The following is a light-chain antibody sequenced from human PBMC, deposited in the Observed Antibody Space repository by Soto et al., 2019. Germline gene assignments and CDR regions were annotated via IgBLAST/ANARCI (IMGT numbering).Light chain of an antibody. CDR3: AAWDGSLSAWV. Sequence: QSVLTQPPSASGTPGQRVTISCSGSSSNIGSNYVYWYQQLPGTAPKLLIYTNNQRPSGVPGRFSGSKSGTSASLAISGLRSEDEADYYCAAWDGSLSAWVFGGGTQLTVL. J-gene: IGLJ3*02. V-gene: IGLV1-47*01. CDR1: SSNIGSNY. CDR2: TNN.